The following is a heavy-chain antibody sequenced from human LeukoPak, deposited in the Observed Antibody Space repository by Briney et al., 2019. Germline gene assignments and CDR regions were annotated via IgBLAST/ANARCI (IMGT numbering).Heavy chain of an antibody. J-gene: IGHJ4*02. V-gene: IGHV4-61*01. CDR3: ARDPADSISKVPFDY. Sequence: SETLSLTCTVSGGSISSGSYYWSWIRQPPGKGLEWIGYIYYSGSTNYNPSLKSRVTISVDTSKNQFSLKLSSVTAADTAVYYCARDPADSISKVPFDYWGQGTLVTVSS. D-gene: IGHD3-3*01. CDR2: IYYSGST. CDR1: GGSISSGSYY.